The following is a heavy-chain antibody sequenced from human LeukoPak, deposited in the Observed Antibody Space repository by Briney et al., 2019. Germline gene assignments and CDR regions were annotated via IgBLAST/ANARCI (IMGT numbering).Heavy chain of an antibody. CDR3: ARAHPPDYYDGRGLKT. J-gene: IGHJ5*02. Sequence: SETLSLTCTVSGGSISSYYWSWIRQPAGKGLEWIGRIYTRGSTNYNPSLKSRVTISVDKSKNPFSLKMTSVTAADTALYYSARAHPPDYYDGRGLKTWGQGTLVTVSS. D-gene: IGHD3-22*01. CDR1: GGSISSYY. V-gene: IGHV4-4*07. CDR2: IYTRGST.